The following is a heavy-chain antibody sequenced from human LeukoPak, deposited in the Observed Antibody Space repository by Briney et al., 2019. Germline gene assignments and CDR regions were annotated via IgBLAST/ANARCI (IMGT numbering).Heavy chain of an antibody. CDR1: GNTFTGYY. CDR3: ATSRNPYDRSGYYSGHYFDN. J-gene: IGHJ4*02. CDR2: INPNTGGT. Sequence: GASVKVSCKASGNTFTGYYVHWVRQAPGQGLEWMGWINPNTGGTNYAQNFQGRITMTRDTSSSATHMELSSLRSDDTAVFYCATSRNPYDRSGYYSGHYFDNWGQGILVTVSS. D-gene: IGHD3-22*01. V-gene: IGHV1-2*02.